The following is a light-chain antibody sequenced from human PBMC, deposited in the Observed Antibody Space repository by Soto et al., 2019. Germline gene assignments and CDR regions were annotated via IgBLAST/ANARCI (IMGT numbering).Light chain of an antibody. CDR1: QSVSSN. CDR3: QQYGSSGT. V-gene: IGKV3-20*01. CDR2: DAS. J-gene: IGKJ1*01. Sequence: IVMTQSPATLSVSPGEGATFSCRASQSVSSNLAWYQQKPGQAPRLLIYDASNRATGIPARFSGSGSGTDFTLTISRLEPEDFAVYYCQQYGSSGTFGQGTKVDIK.